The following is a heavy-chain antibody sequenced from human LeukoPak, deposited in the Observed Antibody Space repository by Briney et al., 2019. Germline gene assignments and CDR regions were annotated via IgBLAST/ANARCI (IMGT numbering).Heavy chain of an antibody. Sequence: GGSLRLSCAASGFTFSSYGMHWVRQAPGKGLEGVAVISYDGSNKYYADSVKGRFTISRDNSKNTLYLQMNSLRAEDTAVYYCAKDAGGYSYGYYYYGMDVWGQGTTVTVSS. CDR2: ISYDGSNK. CDR1: GFTFSSYG. D-gene: IGHD5-18*01. J-gene: IGHJ6*02. V-gene: IGHV3-30*18. CDR3: AKDAGGYSYGYYYYGMDV.